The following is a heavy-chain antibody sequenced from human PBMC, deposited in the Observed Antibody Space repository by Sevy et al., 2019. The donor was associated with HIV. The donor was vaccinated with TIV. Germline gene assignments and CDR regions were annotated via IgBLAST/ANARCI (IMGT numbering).Heavy chain of an antibody. V-gene: IGHV3-11*06. J-gene: IGHJ4*02. Sequence: GGSLRISCAASGFTFSDYYMSWIRQAPGKGLEWISYISAGSTYTNYADSVKGRFTISRDNAKNSLYLQMNSLRGEDTAVYYCARDRRNYGGQYFDYWGQGTLVTVSS. CDR2: ISAGSTYT. D-gene: IGHD4-17*01. CDR3: ARDRRNYGGQYFDY. CDR1: GFTFSDYY.